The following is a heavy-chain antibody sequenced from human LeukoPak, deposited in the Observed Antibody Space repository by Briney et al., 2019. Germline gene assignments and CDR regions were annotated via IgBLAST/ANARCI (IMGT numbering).Heavy chain of an antibody. J-gene: IGHJ4*02. V-gene: IGHV3-74*01. D-gene: IGHD3-22*01. CDR3: ARGPKGIYDSSGYYYECY. CDR2: INSDGSST. Sequence: GGSLRLSCAASGLTFSSYWMHWVRQAPGKGLVWVSRINSDGSSTSYADSVKGRFTISRDNSKNTLYLQMNSLRAEDTAVYYCARGPKGIYDSSGYYYECYWGQGTLVTVSS. CDR1: GLTFSSYW.